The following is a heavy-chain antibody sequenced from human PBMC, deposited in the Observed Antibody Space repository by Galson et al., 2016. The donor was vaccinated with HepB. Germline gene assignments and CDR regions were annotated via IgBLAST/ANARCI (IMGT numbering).Heavy chain of an antibody. CDR2: IKTDGSAQ. D-gene: IGHD5-24*01. CDR1: GFTFDNWW. J-gene: IGHJ4*02. CDR3: ARGTREADY. V-gene: IGHV3-7*01. Sequence: SLRLSCAASGFTFDNWWMMWVRQAPGKGLEWVADIKTDGSAQAYVDSVRGRFTISRDNAKNSLDLQLTSMRAEDSAVYYWARGTREADYWGQGTLVTVSS.